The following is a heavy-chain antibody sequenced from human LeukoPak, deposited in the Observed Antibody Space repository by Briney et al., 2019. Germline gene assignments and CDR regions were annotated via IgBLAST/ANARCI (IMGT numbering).Heavy chain of an antibody. CDR3: ARDAYYYGSGSYAFDY. CDR1: GGSISSYY. D-gene: IGHD3-10*01. J-gene: IGHJ4*02. V-gene: IGHV4-4*07. CDR2: IYTSGST. Sequence: SETLSFTGTVSGGSISSYYWSWIRQPAGKGLKWIGRIYTSGSTNYNPSLKSRVTMSVDTSKNQFSLKLSSVTAADTAVYYCARDAYYYGSGSYAFDYWGQGTLVTVSS.